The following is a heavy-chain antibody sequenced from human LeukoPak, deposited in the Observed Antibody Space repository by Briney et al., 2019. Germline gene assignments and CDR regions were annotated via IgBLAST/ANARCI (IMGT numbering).Heavy chain of an antibody. CDR3: ARCSDSGSTLDY. J-gene: IGHJ4*02. V-gene: IGHV3-74*01. CDR2: INSDGSST. Sequence: GGSLRLSCAASGFTFSSYWMHWVRQAPGKGLVWVSRINSDGSSTSYADSVKGRFTISRGNAKNTLYLQMNSLRAEDTAVYYCARCSDSGSTLDYWGQGTLVTVSS. D-gene: IGHD1-26*01. CDR1: GFTFSSYW.